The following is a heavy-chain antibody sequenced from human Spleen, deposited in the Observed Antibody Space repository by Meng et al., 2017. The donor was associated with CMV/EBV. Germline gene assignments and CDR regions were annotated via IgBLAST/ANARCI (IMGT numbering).Heavy chain of an antibody. CDR2: ISDSGART. CDR3: ASHFYTGSSA. J-gene: IGHJ5*02. V-gene: IGHV3-23*01. D-gene: IGHD2-8*02. Sequence: GESLKISCAASGFIFSSYDMTWVRQAPGKGLEWVSSISDSGARTYYSDSVKGRFTISRDNSKNTLFLQMNSLRAEDTAIYYCASHFYTGSSAWGQGTLVTVSS. CDR1: GFIFSSYD.